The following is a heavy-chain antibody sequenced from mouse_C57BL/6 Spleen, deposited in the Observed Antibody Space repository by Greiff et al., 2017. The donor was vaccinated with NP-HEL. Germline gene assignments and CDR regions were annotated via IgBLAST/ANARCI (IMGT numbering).Heavy chain of an antibody. D-gene: IGHD2-1*01. CDR3: ARIYYGNPYYYAMDY. CDR1: GFTFSDYG. CDR2: ISSGSSTI. J-gene: IGHJ4*01. Sequence: EVMLVESGGGLVKPGGSLKLSCAASGFTFSDYGMHWVRQAPEKGLEWVAYISSGSSTIYYADTVKGRFTISRDNAKNTLFLQMTSLRSEDTAMYYCARIYYGNPYYYAMDYWGQGTSVTVSS. V-gene: IGHV5-17*01.